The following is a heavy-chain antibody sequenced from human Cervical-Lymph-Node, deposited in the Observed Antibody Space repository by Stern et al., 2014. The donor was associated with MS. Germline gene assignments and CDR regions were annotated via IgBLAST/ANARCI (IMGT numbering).Heavy chain of an antibody. J-gene: IGHJ4*02. Sequence: QVQLVQSGAEVRKPGASVKLSCKTSGYPFINYYMHWVRQAPGQGLEWMAIINPNGGSTQSAQKFQGRLTLSTDTSTSTFYMELSSLTSEDTAVYYCARKSGRFLEWFFDYWGQGTLVTVSS. V-gene: IGHV1-46*01. CDR3: ARKSGRFLEWFFDY. CDR2: INPNGGST. D-gene: IGHD3-3*01. CDR1: GYPFINYY.